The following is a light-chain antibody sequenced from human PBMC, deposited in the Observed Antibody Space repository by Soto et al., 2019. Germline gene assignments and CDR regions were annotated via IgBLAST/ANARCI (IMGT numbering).Light chain of an antibody. CDR2: GAS. CDR1: QSLTTD. J-gene: IGKJ1*01. Sequence: EIVMTQSPATLSLSQGERATLSCRASQSLTTDLARYQQRPGQPPRLLIYGASTRATDFPARFSGSGSGTEFTLTISSLQSEDSAVYYCQQYTNWPRTFGQGGKVDI. CDR3: QQYTNWPRT. V-gene: IGKV3-15*01.